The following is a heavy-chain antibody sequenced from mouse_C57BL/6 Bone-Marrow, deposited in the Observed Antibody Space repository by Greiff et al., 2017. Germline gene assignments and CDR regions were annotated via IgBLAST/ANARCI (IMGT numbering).Heavy chain of an antibody. Sequence: VHVKQSGAELVRPGASVKLSCTASGFNIKDDYMHWVKQRPEQGLEWIGWIDPENGDTEYASKFQGKATITADTSSNTAYLQLSSLTSEDTAVYYCARDYYGPGYYFDYWGQGTTLTVSS. J-gene: IGHJ2*01. CDR1: GFNIKDDY. V-gene: IGHV14-4*01. CDR2: IDPENGDT. CDR3: ARDYYGPGYYFDY. D-gene: IGHD1-2*01.